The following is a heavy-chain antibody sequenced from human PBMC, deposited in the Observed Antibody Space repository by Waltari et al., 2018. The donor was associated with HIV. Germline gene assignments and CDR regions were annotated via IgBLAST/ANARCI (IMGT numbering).Heavy chain of an antibody. CDR2: SSSGTSYI. CDR1: GLTFGRDP. CDR3: ARQQLGSGALDL. D-gene: IGHD3-10*02. J-gene: IGHJ4*02. V-gene: IGHV3-21*02. Sequence: EVQLVESGGGMVTPGGSLRLPGTASGLTFGRDPMNWVRQAPGKGLEWVSSSSSGTSYIYYADSVTGRFTVSRDNAKNSLFLQMNSLRADDTAVYYCARQQLGSGALDLWGQGTLVTVSS.